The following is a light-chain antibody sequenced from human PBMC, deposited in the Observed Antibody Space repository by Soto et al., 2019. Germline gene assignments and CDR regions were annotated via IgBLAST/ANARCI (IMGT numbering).Light chain of an antibody. V-gene: IGKV3-11*01. CDR3: QQRNDWPLT. CDR2: DTF. J-gene: IGKJ2*01. Sequence: EIVLTQFPATLSLSPGERATLSCRASQSVGSYLAWYQQKPGQAPRLLIYDTFNRATGIPVRFSGSGSGTDFTLTISSLAPEDFAVYYCQQRNDWPLTFGQGTKLQIK. CDR1: QSVGSY.